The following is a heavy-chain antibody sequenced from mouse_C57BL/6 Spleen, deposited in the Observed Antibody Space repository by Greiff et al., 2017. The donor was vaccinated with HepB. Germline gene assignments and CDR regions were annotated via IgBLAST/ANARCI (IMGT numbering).Heavy chain of an antibody. J-gene: IGHJ3*01. Sequence: QVQLQQPGAELVKPGASVKMSCKASGYTFTSYWITWVKQRPGQGLEWIGDIYPGSGSTNYNEKFKSKATLTVDTSSSTAYMQLSSLTSEDSAVYYCARGYYGISYQFAYWGQGTLVTVSA. CDR3: ARGYYGISYQFAY. CDR1: GYTFTSYW. CDR2: IYPGSGST. D-gene: IGHD1-1*01. V-gene: IGHV1-55*01.